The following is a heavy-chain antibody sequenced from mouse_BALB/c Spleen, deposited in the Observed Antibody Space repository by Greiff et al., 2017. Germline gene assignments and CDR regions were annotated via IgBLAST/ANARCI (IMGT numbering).Heavy chain of an antibody. Sequence: EVKLVESGGGLVKPGGSLKLSCAASGFAFSSYDMSWVRQTPEKRLEWVAYISSGGGSTYYPDTVKGRFTISRDNAKNTLYLQMSSLKSEDTAMYYCARPRITTAPYWYFDVWGAGTTVTVSS. CDR1: GFAFSSYD. J-gene: IGHJ1*01. D-gene: IGHD1-2*01. CDR2: ISSGGGST. V-gene: IGHV5-12-1*01. CDR3: ARPRITTAPYWYFDV.